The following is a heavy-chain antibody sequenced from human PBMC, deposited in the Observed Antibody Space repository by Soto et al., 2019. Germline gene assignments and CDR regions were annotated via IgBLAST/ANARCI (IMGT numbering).Heavy chain of an antibody. Sequence: EVQLLESGGGLVQPGGSLRLSCAASGFTFSSYAMSWVRQAPGKGLEWVSAISGSGGSTYYADSVKGRFTIARDNSKNTLYLQMSSLAAEETAVYYCARHIRDIVVVVAATLTAFDIWGQGTMVTVSS. J-gene: IGHJ3*02. V-gene: IGHV3-23*01. CDR3: ARHIRDIVVVVAATLTAFDI. D-gene: IGHD2-15*01. CDR2: ISGSGGST. CDR1: GFTFSSYA.